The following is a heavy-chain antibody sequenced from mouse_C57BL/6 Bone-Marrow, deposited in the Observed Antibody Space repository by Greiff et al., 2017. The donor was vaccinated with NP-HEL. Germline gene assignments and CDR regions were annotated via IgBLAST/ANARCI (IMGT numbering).Heavy chain of an antibody. Sequence: DVLLVESGGDLVKPGGSLKLSCAASGFTFSSYCMSWVRQTPDKSLEWVATISSGGSYTYYPDSVKGRFTISRDNAKNTLYLQVSSLKSEDTARYYCARQGSFAYWGQGTLVTVSA. CDR3: ARQGSFAY. J-gene: IGHJ3*01. V-gene: IGHV5-6*01. CDR2: ISSGGSYT. D-gene: IGHD1-1*02. CDR1: GFTFSSYC.